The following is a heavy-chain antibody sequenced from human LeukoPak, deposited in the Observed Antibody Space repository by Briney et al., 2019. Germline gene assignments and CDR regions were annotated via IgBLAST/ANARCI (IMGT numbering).Heavy chain of an antibody. CDR1: GLPFSRYW. J-gene: IGHJ4*02. V-gene: IGHV3-74*01. CDR3: ARGDGYAQRD. Sequence: GGPLTLSCAASGLPFSRYWVHWPAAARGKGVVWVSRINSDGSSTSYADSVKGRLTISRDNAKNTLYLQMNSLRVEDTAVYYCARGDGYAQRDWGQGTLVTVPS. CDR2: INSDGSST. D-gene: IGHD5-12*01.